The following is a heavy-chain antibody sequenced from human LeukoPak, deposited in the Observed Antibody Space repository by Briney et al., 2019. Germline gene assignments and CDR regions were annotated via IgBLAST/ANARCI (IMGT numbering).Heavy chain of an antibody. J-gene: IGHJ4*02. D-gene: IGHD1-14*01. CDR2: IHHSGST. CDR3: ARRRIDRLFDF. CDR1: GGSFSGYY. V-gene: IGHV4-34*01. Sequence: SETLSLTCAVYGGSFSGYYWSWIRQPPGKGLEWIGEIHHSGSTHYNPSLKNRVTISVDKSKNQLSLKLSSVTAADTAVYYCARRRIDRLFDFWGQGTLVTVSS.